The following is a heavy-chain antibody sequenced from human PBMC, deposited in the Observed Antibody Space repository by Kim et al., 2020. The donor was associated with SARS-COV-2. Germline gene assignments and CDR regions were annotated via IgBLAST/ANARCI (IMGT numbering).Heavy chain of an antibody. CDR1: AFTLTDHY. CDR3: ASTKTTGYFAFDY. D-gene: IGHD4-17*01. J-gene: IGHJ4*02. V-gene: IGHV3-72*01. Sequence: GGSLRLSCSASAFTLTDHYMDWVRQAPGKGLEWVARSRNKANSYTTEYAASVKGRFTISRDDSNNSLYLQMDSLITEDTAVYYCASTKTTGYFAFDYWGQGTLVTVSS. CDR2: SRNKANSYTT.